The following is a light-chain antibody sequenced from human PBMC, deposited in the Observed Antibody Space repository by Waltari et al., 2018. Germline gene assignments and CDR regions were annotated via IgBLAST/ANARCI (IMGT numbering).Light chain of an antibody. CDR1: HSVNWY. CDR3: QQRRNWPLT. CDR2: DAS. V-gene: IGKV3-11*01. Sequence: ELVLTQSPATLSLSPGERATLSCRASHSVNWYLAWYHQRPGQAPRLLIYDASNRATGIPARFSGSGSETDFTLTISSLQPEDSAVYYCQQRRNWPLTFGGGTKVEIK. J-gene: IGKJ4*01.